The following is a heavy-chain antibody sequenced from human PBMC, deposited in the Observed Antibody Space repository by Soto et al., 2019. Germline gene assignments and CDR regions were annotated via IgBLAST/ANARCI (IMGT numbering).Heavy chain of an antibody. J-gene: IGHJ5*02. V-gene: IGHV1-46*01. Sequence: VQLVQSGAEVRKPGASVKVSCKAPADTFTSYYINWLRQPPGQGLEWMGIITPHGGSTRYAQKFQGRVTLTRDTPASTVYMEMRNVRSDDTALYCCARSSGGVYGIIIGGTNWCGAWGQGTLVTVSS. CDR2: ITPHGGST. CDR3: ARSSGGVYGIIIGGTNWCGA. CDR1: ADTFTSYY. D-gene: IGHD3-10*01.